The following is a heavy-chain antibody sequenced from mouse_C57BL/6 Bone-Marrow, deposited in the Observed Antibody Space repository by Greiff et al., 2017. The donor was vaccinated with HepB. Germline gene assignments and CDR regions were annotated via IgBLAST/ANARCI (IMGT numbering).Heavy chain of an antibody. Sequence: EVKLMESGGGLVQSGRSLRLSCATSGFTFSDFYMEWVRHAPGKGLEWSAASRNKANDYTTEYSASVKGRFIVSRDTSQSILYLQMNALRAEDTAIYYCARDATGTFAMDYWGQGTSVTVPS. CDR2: SRNKANDYTT. V-gene: IGHV7-1*01. CDR1: GFTFSDFY. J-gene: IGHJ4*01. CDR3: ARDATGTFAMDY. D-gene: IGHD4-1*01.